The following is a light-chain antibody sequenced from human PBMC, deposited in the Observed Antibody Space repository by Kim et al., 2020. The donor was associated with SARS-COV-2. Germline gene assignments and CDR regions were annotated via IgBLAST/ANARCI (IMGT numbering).Light chain of an antibody. J-gene: IGLJ2*01. CDR1: SSDVVSYNL. CDR2: EVS. CDR3: CSYAGSSTSVV. V-gene: IGLV2-23*02. Sequence: HSITISCTGTSSDVVSYNLVSWYQQHPGKAPKLMIYEVSKRPSGVSNRFSGSKSGNTASLTISGLQAEDEADYYCCSYAGSSTSVVFGGGTQLTVL.